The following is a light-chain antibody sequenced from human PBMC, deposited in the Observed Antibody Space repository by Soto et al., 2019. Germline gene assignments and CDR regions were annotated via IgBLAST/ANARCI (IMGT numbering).Light chain of an antibody. J-gene: IGKJ3*01. CDR2: RAS. Sequence: EIVLTQSPATLSVSPGERATLSCRASQSISTNLAWFLQKPGQAPRLLISRASTRATGIPARFSGSGSGTEFTLTISSLQSEDFAVYYCQQRSNWPPYTFGPGTKVDIK. CDR3: QQRSNWPPYT. CDR1: QSISTN. V-gene: IGKV3-15*01.